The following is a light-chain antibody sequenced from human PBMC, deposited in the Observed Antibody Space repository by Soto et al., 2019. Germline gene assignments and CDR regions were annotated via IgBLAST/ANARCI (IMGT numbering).Light chain of an antibody. V-gene: IGKV1-39*01. Sequence: IRMTQSPSSLSSSVGDRVTITCRASQGISSYLAWYQQKPGKAPKLLIYAASTLQSGVPSRFSGSGSGTDFTLTISSLQPEDFATYYCQQSYSTLSITFGQGTLLEVK. CDR3: QQSYSTLSIT. CDR1: QGISSY. J-gene: IGKJ5*01. CDR2: AAS.